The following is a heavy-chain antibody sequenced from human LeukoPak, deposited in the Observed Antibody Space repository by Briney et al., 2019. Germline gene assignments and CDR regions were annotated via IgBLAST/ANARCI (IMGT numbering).Heavy chain of an antibody. CDR1: GFTVSSNY. CDR2: IYSSGST. V-gene: IGHV3-53*01. J-gene: IGHJ3*02. CDR3: ARVGVVPAAIPDGFDI. D-gene: IGHD2-2*01. Sequence: GGSLRLSCAASGFTVSSNYMSWVRQAPGKGLEWVSVIYSSGSTYYADSVKGRFTISRDNSKNTLYLQMNSLTAEDTAVYYCARVGVVPAAIPDGFDIWGQGTMVTVPS.